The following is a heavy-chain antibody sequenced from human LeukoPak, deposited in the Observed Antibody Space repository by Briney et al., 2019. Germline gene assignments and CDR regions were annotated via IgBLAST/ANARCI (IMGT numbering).Heavy chain of an antibody. J-gene: IGHJ4*02. CDR2: IYYSGDT. V-gene: IGHV4-59*01. CDR1: RGSISGYS. Sequence: PSETLSLTCTVSRGSISGYSWSWIRQSPGGGLEWIGYIYYSGDTAYNPSPRRRVTLSADTSKNQFSLQLRSVTTADTAVYYCARARSIQLWSLGSRFDYWGQGTLVTVSS. D-gene: IGHD5-18*01. CDR3: ARARSIQLWSLGSRFDY.